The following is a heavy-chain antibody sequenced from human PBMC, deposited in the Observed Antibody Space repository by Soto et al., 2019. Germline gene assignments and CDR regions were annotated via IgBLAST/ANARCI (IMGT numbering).Heavy chain of an antibody. D-gene: IGHD2-8*01. Sequence: QVQLQQSGPGLVKPSQTLSLTCAISGESVSTNSATWDWIRQSPSRGLEWLGRTYYRSKWYHDYALSVKGRIPINPATSTNQLSLQLNSVTPDDTAVYYWARLIGDSWLDSWGQGTLVTVSS. J-gene: IGHJ5*01. CDR3: ARLIGDSWLDS. CDR1: GESVSTNSAT. V-gene: IGHV6-1*01. CDR2: TYYRSKWYH.